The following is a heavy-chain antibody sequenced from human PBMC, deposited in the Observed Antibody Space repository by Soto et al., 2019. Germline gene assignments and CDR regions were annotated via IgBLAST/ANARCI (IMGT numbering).Heavy chain of an antibody. D-gene: IGHD6-19*01. Sequence: PGGSLRLSCAASGFTFSSYGMHWVRQAPGKGLEWVAVISYDGSNKYYADSVKGRFTISRDNSKNTLYLQMNSLRAEDTAVYYCAKSSQQWCFDYWGQGTLVTVSS. J-gene: IGHJ4*02. CDR2: ISYDGSNK. V-gene: IGHV3-30*18. CDR3: AKSSQQWCFDY. CDR1: GFTFSSYG.